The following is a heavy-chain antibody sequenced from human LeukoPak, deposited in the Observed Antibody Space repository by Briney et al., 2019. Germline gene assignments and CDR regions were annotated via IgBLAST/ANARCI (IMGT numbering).Heavy chain of an antibody. J-gene: IGHJ4*02. D-gene: IGHD4-17*01. CDR2: IKEDGSEK. Sequence: GGSLRLSCAASGFTFSSYAMSWVRQAPGKGLEWVANIKEDGSEKYYVDSVKGRFAISRDNAKNSLYLQMNSLRAEDTAVYYCARDNGFTRDYWGQGTLVTVSS. CDR1: GFTFSSYA. CDR3: ARDNGFTRDY. V-gene: IGHV3-7*01.